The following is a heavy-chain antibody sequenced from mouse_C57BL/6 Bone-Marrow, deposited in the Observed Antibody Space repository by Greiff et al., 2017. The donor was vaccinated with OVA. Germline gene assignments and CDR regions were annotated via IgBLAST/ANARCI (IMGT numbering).Heavy chain of an antibody. CDR2: LWGGGST. V-gene: IGHV2-9*01. D-gene: IGHD1-3*01. J-gene: IGHJ4*01. Sequence: VKLMESGPGLVAPSQSLSITCTVSGFSLTSYGVDWVRQPPGKGLEWLGVLWGGGSTNYNSAFLSSLSISKDNYKSQVFIKMNSLQTDKTAMYYCDKQTRTGAMDYWGQGTSVTVSS. CDR3: DKQTRTGAMDY. CDR1: GFSLTSYG.